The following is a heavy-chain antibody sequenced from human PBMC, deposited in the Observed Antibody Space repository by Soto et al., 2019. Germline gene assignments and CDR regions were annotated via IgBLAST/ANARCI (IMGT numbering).Heavy chain of an antibody. CDR3: AKATTNGGWFNPFDS. Sequence: GGSLRLSCAASGFSFVNYAMNWVRQAPGKGLEWVSGLSGSGTSTYYADSVKGRFTISRDNSRDTLFLQMNSLTADDTAVYYCAKATTNGGWFNPFDSWGQGALVTASS. V-gene: IGHV3-23*01. CDR1: GFSFVNYA. D-gene: IGHD6-19*01. CDR2: LSGSGTST. J-gene: IGHJ4*02.